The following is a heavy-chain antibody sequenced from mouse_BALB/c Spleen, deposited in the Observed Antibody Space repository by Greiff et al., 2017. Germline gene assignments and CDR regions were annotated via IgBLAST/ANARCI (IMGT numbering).Heavy chain of an antibody. CDR2: ISNGGGST. D-gene: IGHD1-1*01. J-gene: IGHJ4*01. Sequence: EVKLMESGGGLVQPGGSLKLSCAASGFTFSSYTMSWVRQTPEKRLEWIAYISNGGGSTYYPDTVKGRFTISRDNAKNTLYLQMSSLKSEDTAMYYCARHYYGSSVDYWGQGTSVTVSS. V-gene: IGHV5-12-2*01. CDR3: ARHYYGSSVDY. CDR1: GFTFSSYT.